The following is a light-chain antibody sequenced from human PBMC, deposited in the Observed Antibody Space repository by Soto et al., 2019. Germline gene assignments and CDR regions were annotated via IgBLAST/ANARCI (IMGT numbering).Light chain of an antibody. Sequence: EIVLTQSPGTLSLSPGERATLSCRASQSVSSSYLAWYQQKPGQAPRLLIYGASSRATGIPDRFSSTGSGTTFTVTLTSPDPEDASVYYCRQDCSSTGTFGQGTKLEIK. CDR2: GAS. CDR3: RQDCSSTGT. V-gene: IGKV3-20*01. J-gene: IGKJ2*01. CDR1: QSVSSSY.